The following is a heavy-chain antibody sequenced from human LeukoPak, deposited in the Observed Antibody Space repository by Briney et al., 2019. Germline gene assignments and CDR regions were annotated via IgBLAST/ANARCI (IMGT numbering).Heavy chain of an antibody. D-gene: IGHD6-6*01. Sequence: SETLSLTCTVSGGSISSYYWSWIRQPPGKGLEWIGYIYYSGSTNYNPSLKSRVTISVDTSKNQFSLKLSSVTAADTAVYYCARVGASIAARRSGPYWYFDLWGRGTLVTVSS. CDR2: IYYSGST. V-gene: IGHV4-59*01. CDR3: ARVGASIAARRSGPYWYFDL. J-gene: IGHJ2*01. CDR1: GGSISSYY.